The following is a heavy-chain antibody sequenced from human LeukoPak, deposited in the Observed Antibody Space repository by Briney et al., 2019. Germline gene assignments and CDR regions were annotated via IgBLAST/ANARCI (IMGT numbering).Heavy chain of an antibody. J-gene: IGHJ1*01. CDR1: GFTFSSYA. CDR2: ISNSGDRT. CDR3: GTDCSGGGGNSGGYFQD. V-gene: IGHV3-23*01. Sequence: GSLRLSCAASGFTFSSYATNWVRQAPGKGLECVSTISNSGDRTYYADSVKGRFTISRDNSRNTLYLQMNSLRAEDTAIYYCGTDCSGGGGNSGGYFQDWGQGTLVNVPS. D-gene: IGHD4-23*01.